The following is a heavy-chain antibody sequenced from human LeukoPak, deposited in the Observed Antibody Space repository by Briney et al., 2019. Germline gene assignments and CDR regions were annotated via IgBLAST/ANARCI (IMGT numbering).Heavy chain of an antibody. V-gene: IGHV4-34*01. CDR3: ARLNVAGAGLYWYFDL. CDR2: INHSGST. J-gene: IGHJ2*01. Sequence: PSETLSLTCAVYGGSFSGYYWSWIRQPPGKGLEWIGEINHSGSTNYNPSLKSRVTISVDTSKNQFSLKLSSVTAADTAVYYCARLNVAGAGLYWYFDLWGRGTLVTVCS. D-gene: IGHD6-13*01. CDR1: GGSFSGYY.